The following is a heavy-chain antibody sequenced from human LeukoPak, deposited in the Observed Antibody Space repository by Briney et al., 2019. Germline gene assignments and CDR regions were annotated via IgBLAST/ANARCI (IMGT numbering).Heavy chain of an antibody. Sequence: ASVKVSCKASGYTFTSYGISWVRQAPGQGLEWMGWISAYNGNTNYAQKLQGRVTMTTDTSTSTAYMELRSLRSDDTAVYYCARMNFDWLLFTAAEYFQHWGQGTLVTVSS. CDR2: ISAYNGNT. D-gene: IGHD3-9*01. J-gene: IGHJ1*01. CDR3: ARMNFDWLLFTAAEYFQH. V-gene: IGHV1-18*04. CDR1: GYTFTSYG.